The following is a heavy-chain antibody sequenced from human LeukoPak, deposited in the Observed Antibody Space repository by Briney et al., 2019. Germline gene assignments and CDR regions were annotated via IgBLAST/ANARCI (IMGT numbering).Heavy chain of an antibody. V-gene: IGHV3-72*01. CDR3: VGGAVYYFDC. J-gene: IGHJ4*02. CDR2: IRNKANSYTT. Sequence: GGSLRLSCAVSGFTFSSYGMHWVRQAPGKGLEWVGRIRNKANSYTTEYAASVKGRFTVSRDNSKNSLYLQMNSLKTEDTAVYYCVGGAVYYFDCWGQGTLVTVSS. CDR1: GFTFSSYG.